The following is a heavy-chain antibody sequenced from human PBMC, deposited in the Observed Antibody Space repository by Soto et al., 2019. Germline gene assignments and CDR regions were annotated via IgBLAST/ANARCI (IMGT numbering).Heavy chain of an antibody. V-gene: IGHV4-61*01. D-gene: IGHD2-15*01. CDR1: GGSVSSGSYY. CDR3: ARGLGYCSGGSCYWFDP. J-gene: IGHJ5*02. Sequence: SETLSLTCTVSGGSVSSGSYYWSWIRQPPGKGLEWIGDIYYSGSTNYNPSLKSRVTISVDTSKDQFSLKLSSVTAADTAVYYCARGLGYCSGGSCYWFDPWGQGTLVTVSS. CDR2: IYYSGST.